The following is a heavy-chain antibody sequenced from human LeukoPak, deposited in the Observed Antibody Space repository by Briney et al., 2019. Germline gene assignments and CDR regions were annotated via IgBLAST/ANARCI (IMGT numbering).Heavy chain of an antibody. CDR2: ISFDGSNT. CDR3: ARDGPDYGDYGDY. Sequence: GGSLRLSCAASGFTFSSYAMHWVRQAPGKGREWVAVISFDGSNTYYADCVKGRFTISRDNSKNTLYLQMNSLRAEDTAVYYCARDGPDYGDYGDYWGQGTLVTVSS. D-gene: IGHD4-17*01. CDR1: GFTFSSYA. V-gene: IGHV3-30*04. J-gene: IGHJ4*02.